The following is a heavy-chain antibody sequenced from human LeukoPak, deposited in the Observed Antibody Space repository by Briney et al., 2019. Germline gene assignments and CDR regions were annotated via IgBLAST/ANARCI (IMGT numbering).Heavy chain of an antibody. CDR3: AREAYCGGDCPNDAFDI. CDR2: INPSGGST. Sequence: ASVKDSCMASGYTFTSYYMHWVRPAPGQGLAWMGIINPSGGSTSNVQKFQGRVTMTRYTSTSTVYMELSSLRSGDTAVYYCAREAYCGGDCPNDAFDIWGQGTMVTVSS. J-gene: IGHJ3*02. CDR1: GYTFTSYY. D-gene: IGHD2-21*02. V-gene: IGHV1-46*01.